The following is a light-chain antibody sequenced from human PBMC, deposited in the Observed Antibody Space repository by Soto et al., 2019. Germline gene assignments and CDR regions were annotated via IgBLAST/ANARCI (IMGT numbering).Light chain of an antibody. V-gene: IGKV1-5*03. CDR3: QQYDSYHYP. CDR1: QSISTW. Sequence: EIQMTQSPSTLAASVGDRVTITCRASQSISTWLSWYQQKPGKAPKVLIYKASSLESGVPPRFSGGGSGTEFTLTLSSLQPGDFATYYCQQYDSYHYPFGQGPQLEIK. J-gene: IGKJ2*01. CDR2: KAS.